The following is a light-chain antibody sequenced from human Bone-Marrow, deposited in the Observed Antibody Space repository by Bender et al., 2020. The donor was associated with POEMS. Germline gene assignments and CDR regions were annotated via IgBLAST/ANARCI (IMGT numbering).Light chain of an antibody. Sequence: QSALTQPASVSGSPGQSITISCTGTSSDVGNDDLVSWYQQHPGKAPKLMIFESTKRPSGISNRFSGSKSGNTASLTISGLQAEDEADYYCCSYAGSSTFDVVFGGGTKLTVL. CDR3: CSYAGSSTFDVV. J-gene: IGLJ2*01. V-gene: IGLV2-23*01. CDR2: EST. CDR1: SSDVGNDDL.